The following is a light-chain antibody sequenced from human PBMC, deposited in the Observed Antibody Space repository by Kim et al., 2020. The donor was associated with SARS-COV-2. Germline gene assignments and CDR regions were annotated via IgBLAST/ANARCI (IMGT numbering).Light chain of an antibody. CDR2: EVT. J-gene: IGLJ1*01. V-gene: IGLV2-8*01. CDR3: ASHGGYNYV. CDR1: GSDFGSYNY. Sequence: QSALTQPPSASGSPGQSVAISCSGTGSDFGSYNYVSWYQQHPGKAPKLMIYEVTKRPSGVPDRFSGSRSGNTASLTVSGLQAEDEADYYCASHGGYNYVFGTGTKVTVL.